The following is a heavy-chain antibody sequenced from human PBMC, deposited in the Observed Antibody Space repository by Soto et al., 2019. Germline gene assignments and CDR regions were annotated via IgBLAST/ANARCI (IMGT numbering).Heavy chain of an antibody. CDR1: GGSVTGFY. Sequence: SETLSLTCTVSGGSVTGFYWSWIRQPPGKRLEWIGYIFHSGSSNYNPSLKSRVTISVDTSKSQVSLRLTSVTAADTAVYYCARGPPGYYYYGMDVWGQGTTVTVSS. J-gene: IGHJ6*02. V-gene: IGHV4-59*02. CDR3: ARGPPGYYYYGMDV. CDR2: IFHSGSS.